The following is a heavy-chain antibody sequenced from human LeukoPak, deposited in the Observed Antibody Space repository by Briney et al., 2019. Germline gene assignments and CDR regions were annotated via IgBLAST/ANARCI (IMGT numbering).Heavy chain of an antibody. J-gene: IGHJ4*02. CDR1: GGSFSGYY. Sequence: ASETLSLTCAVYGGSFSGYYWSWIRQPPGKGLEWIGEINHSGSTNYNPSLKSRVTISIDTSKNQFSLKLSSVTAADTAVYYCARVGDGLFDYWGQGTLVTVSS. CDR3: ARVGDGLFDY. CDR2: INHSGST. V-gene: IGHV4-34*01. D-gene: IGHD1-26*01.